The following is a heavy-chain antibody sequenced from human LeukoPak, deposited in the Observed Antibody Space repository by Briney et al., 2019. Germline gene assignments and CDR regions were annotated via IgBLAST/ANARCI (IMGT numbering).Heavy chain of an antibody. CDR2: INPNSGGT. Sequence: GASVKVSCKASGYTFTGYYMHWVRQAPGQGLEWMGWINPNSGGTNYAQKFQGRVTMTRDTSISTACMELSRLRSDDTAVYYCARESHSSGWYKVPAAGGAFDIWGQGTMVTVSS. V-gene: IGHV1-2*02. CDR3: ARESHSSGWYKVPAAGGAFDI. CDR1: GYTFTGYY. J-gene: IGHJ3*02. D-gene: IGHD6-19*01.